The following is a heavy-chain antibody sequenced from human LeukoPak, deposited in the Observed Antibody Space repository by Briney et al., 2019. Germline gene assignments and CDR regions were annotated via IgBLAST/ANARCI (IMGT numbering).Heavy chain of an antibody. CDR3: ARDSDDSSGYLPNRYFDL. J-gene: IGHJ2*01. V-gene: IGHV1-69*13. CDR2: SIPIFDTA. CDR1: GGTFSSYA. D-gene: IGHD3-22*01. Sequence: SVTVSCTASGGTFSSYAISWVRRSPGQGLEWMGGSIPIFDTANYAQKFQGRVTITADESTSIAYMELSSLRSEDTAVYYCARDSDDSSGYLPNRYFDLWGRGTLVTVSS.